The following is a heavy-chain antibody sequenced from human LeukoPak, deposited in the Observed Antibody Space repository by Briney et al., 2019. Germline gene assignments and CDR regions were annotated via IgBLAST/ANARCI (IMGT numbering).Heavy chain of an antibody. CDR1: GFTFSGSA. CDR2: IRSKANSYAT. Sequence: GGSLRLSCAASGFTFSGSAMHWVRKASGKGLEWVGRIRSKANSYATAYAASVKGRFTISRDDSKNTAYLQMNSLKTEDTAVYYCTRSFTAAGISWGQGTLVTVSS. J-gene: IGHJ5*02. V-gene: IGHV3-73*01. D-gene: IGHD6-13*01. CDR3: TRSFTAAGIS.